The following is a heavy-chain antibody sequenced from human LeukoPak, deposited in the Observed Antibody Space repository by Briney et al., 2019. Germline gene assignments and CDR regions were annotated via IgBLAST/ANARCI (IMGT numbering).Heavy chain of an antibody. V-gene: IGHV1-2*02. CDR3: ARAVGYGSGTYRQYFFDY. J-gene: IGHJ4*02. D-gene: IGHD3-10*01. CDR2: INPNSGGT. Sequence: GASVKVSCKASGYTFTGYYMHWVRQAPGQGLEWMGWINPNSGGTNYAQHFQGRVTMSRDTSISTAYMDLSRLRSDDTAVYYCARAVGYGSGTYRQYFFDYWGQGTLVTVSS. CDR1: GYTFTGYY.